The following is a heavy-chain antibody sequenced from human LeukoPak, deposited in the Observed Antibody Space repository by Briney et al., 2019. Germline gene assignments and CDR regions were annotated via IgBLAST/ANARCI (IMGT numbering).Heavy chain of an antibody. CDR3: ARAGSGDYYYYGMDA. CDR1: GGTFSSYA. CDR2: IIPIFGIA. D-gene: IGHD3-10*01. Sequence: SVKVSCKASGGTFSSYAISWVRQAPGQGLEWMGRIIPIFGIANYAQKFQGRVTITADKSTSTAYMELSSLRSEDTAVYYCARAGSGDYYYYGMDAWGQGTTVTVSS. V-gene: IGHV1-69*04. J-gene: IGHJ6*02.